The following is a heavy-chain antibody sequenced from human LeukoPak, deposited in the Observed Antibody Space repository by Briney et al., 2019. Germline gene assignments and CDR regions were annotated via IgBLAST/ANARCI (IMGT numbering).Heavy chain of an antibody. CDR1: GYTFTNYY. J-gene: IGHJ4*02. V-gene: IGHV1-46*01. D-gene: IGHD1-26*01. CDR3: ARGAFSGTYGPSDY. CDR2: IDPRGGGT. Sequence: GESLKISCKGSGYTFTNYYMHWVRQAPGQGLEWMGVIDPRGGGTSYAQKFQGRITMTGDTSTSTLYLELSSLRSEDTAVYYCARGAFSGTYGPSDYWGQGTLVTVSS.